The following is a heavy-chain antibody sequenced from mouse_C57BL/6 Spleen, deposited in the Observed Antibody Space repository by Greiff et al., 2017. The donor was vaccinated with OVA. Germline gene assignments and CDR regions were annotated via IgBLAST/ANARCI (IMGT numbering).Heavy chain of an antibody. D-gene: IGHD2-4*01. CDR3: ARRDYYDYDGFAY. V-gene: IGHV1-64*01. CDR1: GYTFTSYW. Sequence: VQLQQPGAELVKPEASVKLSCKASGYTFTSYWMHWVKQRPGQGLEWIGMIHPNSGSTNYNEKFKSKATLTVDKSSSTAYMQLSSLTSEDSAVYYCARRDYYDYDGFAYWGQGTLVTVSA. CDR2: IHPNSGST. J-gene: IGHJ3*01.